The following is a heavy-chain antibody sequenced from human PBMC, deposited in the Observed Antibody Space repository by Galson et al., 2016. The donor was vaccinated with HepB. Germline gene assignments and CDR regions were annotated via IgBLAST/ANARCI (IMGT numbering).Heavy chain of an antibody. D-gene: IGHD3-3*01. CDR1: GGSISSDKW. V-gene: IGHV4-4*02. CDR3: ARNYDFWSGYYVLDY. Sequence: SETLSLTCAVSGGSISSDKWWTWVRQSPGKGLEWIGENYSGTTNYNPSLKSRVTISVDTSKNQFSLKLSSVTAADTAVYYCARNYDFWSGYYVLDYWGQGTLVTVSS. J-gene: IGHJ4*02. CDR2: NYSGTT.